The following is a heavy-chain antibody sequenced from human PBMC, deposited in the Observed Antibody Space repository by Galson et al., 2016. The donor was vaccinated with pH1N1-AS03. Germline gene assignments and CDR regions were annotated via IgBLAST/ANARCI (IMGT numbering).Heavy chain of an antibody. J-gene: IGHJ4*02. V-gene: IGHV3-74*01. CDR3: ANPRASGTTMVTRLDY. D-gene: IGHD5-18*01. CDR1: GFTFKIYW. CDR2: INGDGTTT. Sequence: SLRLSCAASGFTFKIYWMHWVRQAPGKGLVWVSHINGDGTTTNYADSVKGRFTVSRDSSKNTLYLQMNGLRAEDTAIYYCANPRASGTTMVTRLDYWGQGILVTVSS.